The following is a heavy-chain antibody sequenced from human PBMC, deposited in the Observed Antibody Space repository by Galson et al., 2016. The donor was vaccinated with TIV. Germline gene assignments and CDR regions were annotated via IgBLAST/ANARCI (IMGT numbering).Heavy chain of an antibody. V-gene: IGHV5-51*03. Sequence: QSGAEVKKPGESLKISCKASGYSISSYGTAWVRQVPGKGLEWMGIIYPGDSETRYSPSFQGQVTISAGKSINTAYLQWTSLKASDTAMYYCAKAPGYSGYSYGYFDSWGQGTLVTVSS. CDR3: AKAPGYSGYSYGYFDS. J-gene: IGHJ4*02. CDR1: GYSISSYG. CDR2: IYPGDSET. D-gene: IGHD5-18*01.